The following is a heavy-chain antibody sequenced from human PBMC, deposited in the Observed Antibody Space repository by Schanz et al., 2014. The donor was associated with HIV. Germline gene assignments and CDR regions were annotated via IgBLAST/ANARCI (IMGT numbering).Heavy chain of an antibody. CDR2: ISGSISTT. V-gene: IGHV3-23*01. CDR1: GFTFSSYA. Sequence: EVQLLESGGGLVQPGGSLRLSCAASGFTFSSYAMSWVRQAPGKGLEWVSAISGSISTTFYADSVKGRFTISRDKSKNTLYLQMTTLRTEDTAVYYCAKPEYDSSGNSQSHFDYWGQGTLVTVSS. J-gene: IGHJ4*02. CDR3: AKPEYDSSGNSQSHFDY. D-gene: IGHD3-22*01.